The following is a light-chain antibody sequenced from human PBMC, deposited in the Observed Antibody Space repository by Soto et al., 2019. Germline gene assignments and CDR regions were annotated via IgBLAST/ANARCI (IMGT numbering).Light chain of an antibody. CDR1: QSFTRW. CDR3: QQLDSMPIT. CDR2: DAS. V-gene: IGKV1-5*01. Sequence: DIQLTQSPATLSASVGERVTLSCLASQSFTRWLAWYQQKPGNAPKLLIYDASSVESGVPSRFSGSGSGTDFVLTISSLQPEDSATYYCQQLDSMPITFGQGTRLEIK. J-gene: IGKJ5*01.